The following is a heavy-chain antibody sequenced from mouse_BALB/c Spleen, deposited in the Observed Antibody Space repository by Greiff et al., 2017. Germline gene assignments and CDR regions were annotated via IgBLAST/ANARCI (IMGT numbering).Heavy chain of an antibody. CDR3: ARSAVGYAMDY. CDR2: IRYSGST. CDR1: GYSITSDYA. Sequence: DVQLQESGPGLVKPSQSLSLTCTVTGYSITSDYAWNWIRQFPGNKLEWMGYIRYSGSTSYNPSLKSRISITRDTSKNQFFLQLNSVTTEDTATYYCARSAVGYAMDYWGQGTSVTVSS. V-gene: IGHV3-2*02. D-gene: IGHD6-1*01. J-gene: IGHJ4*01.